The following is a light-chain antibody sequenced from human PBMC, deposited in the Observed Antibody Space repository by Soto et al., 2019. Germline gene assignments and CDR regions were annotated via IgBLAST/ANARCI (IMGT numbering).Light chain of an antibody. Sequence: EIVMTQSPASLSVSPGERVTLSCRASQSVRSELAWYQQKSGQPPRLLIYGASTRATGIPARFSGSGSGTEFTLTINDLQSEDFATFYCQQYDSFPWTFGQGTNVDIK. CDR2: GAS. CDR1: QSVRSE. CDR3: QQYDSFPWT. V-gene: IGKV3-15*01. J-gene: IGKJ1*01.